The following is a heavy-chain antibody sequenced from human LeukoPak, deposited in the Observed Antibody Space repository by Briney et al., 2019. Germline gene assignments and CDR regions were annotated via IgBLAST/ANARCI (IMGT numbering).Heavy chain of an antibody. Sequence: SETLSLTCAVYGGSFSGYYWSWIRQPPGKGLEWIGEINHSGSTNYNPSLKSRVTISVDTSKNQFSLKLSSVTAADTAVYYCARGYGIAAAGMQWYFDLWAVAPWSLSPQ. CDR1: GGSFSGYY. CDR2: INHSGST. CDR3: ARGYGIAAAGMQWYFDL. D-gene: IGHD6-13*01. J-gene: IGHJ2*01. V-gene: IGHV4-34*01.